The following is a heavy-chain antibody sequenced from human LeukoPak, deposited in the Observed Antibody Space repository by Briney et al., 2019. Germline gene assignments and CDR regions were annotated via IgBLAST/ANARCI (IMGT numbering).Heavy chain of an antibody. CDR1: GFIFSSYG. CDR3: ARDSDSLDAFDI. J-gene: IGHJ3*02. Sequence: GGTLRLSCAASGFIFSSYGMSWVRQAPGKGLEWVSAISGTGDRTFFPDSVKGRFTISRDNAKNSLYLQMNSLRAEDTAVYYCARDSDSLDAFDIWGQGTMVTVSS. CDR2: ISGTGDRT. V-gene: IGHV3-23*01. D-gene: IGHD3-22*01.